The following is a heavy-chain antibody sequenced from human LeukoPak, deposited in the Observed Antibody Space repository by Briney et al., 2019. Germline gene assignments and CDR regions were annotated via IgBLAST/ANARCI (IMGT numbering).Heavy chain of an antibody. V-gene: IGHV3-30-3*01. Sequence: GGSLRLSCAGSGFTFSDFWMTWVRHAPGKGLEWVAVISYDGNKKYYADSMKGRFTISRDNSKNTLFLEINSLRVDDTAVYYCARGRYDFNNGYFQHWGQGTLVIV. CDR3: ARGRYDFNNGYFQH. CDR2: ISYDGNKK. J-gene: IGHJ1*01. CDR1: GFTFSDFW. D-gene: IGHD2/OR15-2a*01.